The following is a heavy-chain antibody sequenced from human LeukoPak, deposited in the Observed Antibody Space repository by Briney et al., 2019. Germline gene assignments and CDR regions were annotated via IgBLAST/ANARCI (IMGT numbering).Heavy chain of an antibody. V-gene: IGHV7-4-1*02. Sequence: ASVEVSCKASGYTFTSYAMNWVRQAPGQGLEWMGWINTNTGNPTYAQGFTGRFVFSLDTSVSTAYLQISSLKAEDTAVYYCARGALYYDFWSGFDYWGQGTLVTVSS. CDR1: GYTFTSYA. CDR2: INTNTGNP. CDR3: ARGALYYDFWSGFDY. D-gene: IGHD3-3*01. J-gene: IGHJ4*02.